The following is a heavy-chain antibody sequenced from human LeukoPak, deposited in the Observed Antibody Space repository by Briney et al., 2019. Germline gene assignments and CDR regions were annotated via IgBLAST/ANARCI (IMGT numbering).Heavy chain of an antibody. D-gene: IGHD2-15*01. CDR3: AKNLYCGGGSCYPSALGMDV. Sequence: GGSLRLSCAASGFTFSSYWMGWVRQAPGKRLEWVANMNIDGSEKYYADSVKGRFTISRDNSKNTLFLQMNSLRAEDTAVYYCAKNLYCGGGSCYPSALGMDVWGQGTTVTVSS. J-gene: IGHJ6*02. V-gene: IGHV3-7*03. CDR1: GFTFSSYW. CDR2: MNIDGSEK.